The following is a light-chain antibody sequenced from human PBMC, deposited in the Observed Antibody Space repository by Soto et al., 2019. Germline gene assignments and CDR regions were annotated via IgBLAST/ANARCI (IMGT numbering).Light chain of an antibody. J-gene: IGLJ1*01. CDR3: SSYTSSSTPYV. V-gene: IGLV2-14*01. CDR2: DVS. Sequence: QSALTQPASVSGSPGQSTTISCTGTSNDIGGYDFVSWYQQHPGKAPKLIIFDVSNRPSGVSNRFSGSKSGNTASLTISGLQADDEADYYCSSYTSSSTPYVFGTGTKLTVL. CDR1: SNDIGGYDF.